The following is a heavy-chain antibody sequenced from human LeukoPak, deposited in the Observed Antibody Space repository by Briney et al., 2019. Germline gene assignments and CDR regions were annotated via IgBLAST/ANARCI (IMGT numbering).Heavy chain of an antibody. CDR2: ILDSGYST. CDR3: AKLGGHPLHNYYVGV. J-gene: IGHJ6*03. V-gene: IGHV3-23*01. Sequence: GGSLRLSCATSGFPFETNAMSWVRQAPGKGLEWVSGILDSGYSTYYANSVKGRFTISRDNSNNTLYLQMNSLRAEDTAVYYCAKLGGHPLHNYYVGVWGKGTTVAVSS. D-gene: IGHD3-16*01. CDR1: GFPFETNA.